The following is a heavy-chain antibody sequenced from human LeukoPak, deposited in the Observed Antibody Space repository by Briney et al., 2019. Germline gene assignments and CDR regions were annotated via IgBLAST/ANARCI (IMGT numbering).Heavy chain of an antibody. V-gene: IGHV1-69*05. D-gene: IGHD6-13*01. Sequence: GASVRVSCKASGGTFSSYAISWVRQAPGQGLEWMGGIIPIFGTANYEQKFQGRVTITTDESTSTAYMELSSLRSEDTAVYYCARESAGTFDYWGQGTLVTVSS. CDR2: IIPIFGTA. CDR3: ARESAGTFDY. CDR1: GGTFSSYA. J-gene: IGHJ4*02.